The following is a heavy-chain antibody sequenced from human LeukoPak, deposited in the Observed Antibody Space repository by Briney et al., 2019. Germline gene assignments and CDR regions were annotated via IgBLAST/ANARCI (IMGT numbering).Heavy chain of an antibody. D-gene: IGHD2-2*01. Sequence: SETLSLTCAVYGGSFSGYYWSWTRQPPGKGLEWIGEINHSGSTNYNPSLKSRVTISVDTSKNQFSLKLSSVTAADTAVYYCASHGYCSSTSCLAWFDPWGQGTLVTVSS. V-gene: IGHV4-34*01. CDR1: GGSFSGYY. J-gene: IGHJ5*02. CDR3: ASHGYCSSTSCLAWFDP. CDR2: INHSGST.